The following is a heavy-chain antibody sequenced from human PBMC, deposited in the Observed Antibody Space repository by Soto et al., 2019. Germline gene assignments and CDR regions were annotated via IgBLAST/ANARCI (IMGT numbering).Heavy chain of an antibody. CDR1: GFTFSSYA. V-gene: IGHV3-23*01. J-gene: IGHJ4*02. Sequence: GGSLRLSCAASGFTFSSYAMSWVRQAPGKGLEWVSAISGSGGSTYYADSVKGRFTISRDNSKNTLYLQMNSLRAEDTAVYYCAKGGYCTNGVCPDLALFDYWGQGTLVTVSS. D-gene: IGHD2-8*01. CDR2: ISGSGGST. CDR3: AKGGYCTNGVCPDLALFDY.